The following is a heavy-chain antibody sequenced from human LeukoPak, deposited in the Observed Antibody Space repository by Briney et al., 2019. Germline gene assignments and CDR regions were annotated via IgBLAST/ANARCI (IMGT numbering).Heavy chain of an antibody. CDR1: GCTFSSYE. J-gene: IGHJ4*02. Sequence: GGALRLSCAGSGCTFSSYEMNWVRQAPGKGLEGVGTISGRGINTYHADSVKGRFTISRDNSKNQLYLQINSMRAEDTAVYYCAKGPYDSSGYPTYYFDYWGQGILVTVSS. CDR3: AKGPYDSSGYPTYYFDY. D-gene: IGHD3-22*01. V-gene: IGHV3-23*01. CDR2: ISGRGINT.